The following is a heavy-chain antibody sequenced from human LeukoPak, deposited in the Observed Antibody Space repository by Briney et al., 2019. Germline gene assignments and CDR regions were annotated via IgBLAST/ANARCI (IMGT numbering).Heavy chain of an antibody. CDR3: ARDQSGEWELLSGWRFDP. CDR2: IIPIFGTA. V-gene: IGHV1-69*05. Sequence: ASVKVSCKASGGTFSSYAISWVRQAPGQGLEWMGGIIPIFGTANYAQKLQGRVTVTRDMSTSTVYMELSNLRSEDTAVYYCARDQSGEWELLSGWRFDPWGQGTLVTVSS. D-gene: IGHD1-26*01. CDR1: GGTFSSYA. J-gene: IGHJ5*02.